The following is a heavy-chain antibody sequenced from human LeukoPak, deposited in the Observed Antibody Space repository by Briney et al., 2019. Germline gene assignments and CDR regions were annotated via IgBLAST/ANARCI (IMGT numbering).Heavy chain of an antibody. V-gene: IGHV3-30*18. J-gene: IGHJ4*02. CDR3: AKDRGAWELLQYYFDY. CDR1: GFTFSSYV. Sequence: GGSLRLSCAASGFTFSSYVMHWVRQAPGKGLEWVAVISYDGSNKYYADSVKGRFTISRDNSKNTLYLQMNSLRAEDTAVYYCAKDRGAWELLQYYFDYWGQGTLVTVSS. D-gene: IGHD1-26*01. CDR2: ISYDGSNK.